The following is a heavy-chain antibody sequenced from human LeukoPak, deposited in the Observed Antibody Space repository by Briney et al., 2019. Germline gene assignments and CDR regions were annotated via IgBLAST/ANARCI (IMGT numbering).Heavy chain of an antibody. J-gene: IGHJ4*02. CDR1: GLTFDDYD. Sequence: GGSLRLSCVASGLTFDDYDMSWVRQAPGKGLKWVSSINWNGGSTLYTDSVKGRFTISRANAKNSLYLQMNSLRAEDTALYYCTSSPLTMIAYYWGQGTLVTVSS. CDR3: TSSPLTMIAYY. CDR2: INWNGGST. V-gene: IGHV3-20*04. D-gene: IGHD3-22*01.